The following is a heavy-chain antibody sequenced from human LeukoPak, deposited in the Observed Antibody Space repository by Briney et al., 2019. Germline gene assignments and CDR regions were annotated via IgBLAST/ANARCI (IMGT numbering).Heavy chain of an antibody. J-gene: IGHJ6*03. CDR2: INPSGGST. CDR3: ARTGNCSGGSCYGYYYYYMDV. V-gene: IGHV1-46*01. D-gene: IGHD2-15*01. Sequence: ASVKVSCKASGYTFTSYYMHWVRQAPGQGLEWMGIINPSGGSTSYAQKFQGRVTMTRDMSTRIVYMELSSLRSEDTAVYYCARTGNCSGGSCYGYYYYYMDVWGKGTTVTVSS. CDR1: GYTFTSYY.